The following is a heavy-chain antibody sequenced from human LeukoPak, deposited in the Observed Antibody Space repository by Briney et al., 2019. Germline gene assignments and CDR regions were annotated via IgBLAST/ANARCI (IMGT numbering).Heavy chain of an antibody. D-gene: IGHD3-10*01. CDR3: ARLGGDTYYFGSASYPNWYFDL. J-gene: IGHJ2*01. V-gene: IGHV5-51*01. CDR1: GYTFTSYW. CDR2: IYPDDSDT. Sequence: GESLKISCQASGYTFTSYWIGWVRQMPGKGLECMGIIYPDDSDTTYSPSSQGQVTISADKSFSTAYLQWSSLKASDTAIYYCARLGGDTYYFGSASYPNWYFDLWGRGTLVTVSS.